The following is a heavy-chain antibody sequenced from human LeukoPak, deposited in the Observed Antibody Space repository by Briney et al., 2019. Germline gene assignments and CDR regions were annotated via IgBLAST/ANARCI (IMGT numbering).Heavy chain of an antibody. Sequence: GASVKVSCKASGYTFTGYYMHWVRQAPGQGLEWMGWINPNSGGTNYAQKFQGRVTMTRDTSISTAYMELSRLRSDDTAVYYCARGPSVGYDFWSGYYKGFAYWGQGTLVTVSS. CDR1: GYTFTGYY. CDR2: INPNSGGT. V-gene: IGHV1-2*02. J-gene: IGHJ4*02. CDR3: ARGPSVGYDFWSGYYKGFAY. D-gene: IGHD3-3*01.